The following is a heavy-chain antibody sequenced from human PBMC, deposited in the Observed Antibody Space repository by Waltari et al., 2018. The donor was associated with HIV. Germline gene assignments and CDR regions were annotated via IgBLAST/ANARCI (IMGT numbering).Heavy chain of an antibody. D-gene: IGHD4-4*01. CDR1: GYTFTNFY. Sequence: VHLLQSGAEMKKPGASVTVSCTTSGYTFTNFYIHWVRQAPGQGLVWVGLVNANGGGTLYSEAFPSRLTLTPDTSTNTAYLHLTDLTSEDAATYFCGRGTTDYINDWGQGSLVTVSS. V-gene: IGHV1-46*03. J-gene: IGHJ4*02. CDR3: GRGTTDYIND. CDR2: VNANGGGT.